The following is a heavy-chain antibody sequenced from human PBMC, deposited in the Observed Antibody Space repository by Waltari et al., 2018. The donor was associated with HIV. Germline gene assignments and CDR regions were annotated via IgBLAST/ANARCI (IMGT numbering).Heavy chain of an antibody. CDR2: INPNSGGT. D-gene: IGHD4-4*01. J-gene: IGHJ6*02. CDR1: GYTFTGYY. CDR3: AREGARMTTMIYYYYGMDV. Sequence: QVQLVQSGAEVKKPGASVKVSCKASGYTFTGYYMHWVRQAPGQGLEWMGLINPNSGGTNYAQPFQGRVTMTRDTSISTAYMELSRLRSDDTAVYYCAREGARMTTMIYYYYGMDVWGQGTTVTVSS. V-gene: IGHV1-2*06.